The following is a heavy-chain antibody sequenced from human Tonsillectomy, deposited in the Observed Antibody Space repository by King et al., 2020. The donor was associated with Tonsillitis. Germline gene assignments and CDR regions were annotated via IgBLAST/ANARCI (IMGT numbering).Heavy chain of an antibody. J-gene: IGHJ4*02. CDR1: GFDFTIYA. CDR2: ISNDGGDK. CDR3: TTLTTSGPYYFDY. V-gene: IGHV3-30*10. Sequence: VQLVESGGGVAQPGRSLGLSCAASGFDFTIYAMHWVRQAPGKGLEWVAAISNDGGDKYYTDSMKGRVTISRDNSKNTLYLQMNSLTVEDTAVYYCTTLTTSGPYYFDYWGQGTLVTVSS. D-gene: IGHD1-14*01.